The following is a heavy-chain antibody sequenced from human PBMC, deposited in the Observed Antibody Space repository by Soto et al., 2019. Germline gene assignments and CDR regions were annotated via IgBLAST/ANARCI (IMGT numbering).Heavy chain of an antibody. V-gene: IGHV3-33*01. Sequence: PGGSLRLSCAASGFTFSSYGMHWVRQAPGKGLEWVAVIWYDGSNKYYADSVKGRFTISRDNSKNTLYLQMNSLRAKDTAVYYCARDHELDSSGYYVVLDYWGQGTLVTVSS. CDR3: ARDHELDSSGYYVVLDY. D-gene: IGHD3-22*01. CDR2: IWYDGSNK. CDR1: GFTFSSYG. J-gene: IGHJ4*02.